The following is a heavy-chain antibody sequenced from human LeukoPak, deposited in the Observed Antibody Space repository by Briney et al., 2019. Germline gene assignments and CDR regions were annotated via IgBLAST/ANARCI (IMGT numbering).Heavy chain of an antibody. D-gene: IGHD1-26*01. CDR2: INTNTGNP. J-gene: IGHJ4*02. CDR1: GGTFSSYA. Sequence: ASVKVSCKASGGTFSSYAISWVRQAPGQGLEWMGWINTNTGNPTYAQGFIGRFVFSLDTSISTAYLQISSLKAEDTAVYYCARARTEVGAPVLDYWGQGTLVTVSS. V-gene: IGHV7-4-1*02. CDR3: ARARTEVGAPVLDY.